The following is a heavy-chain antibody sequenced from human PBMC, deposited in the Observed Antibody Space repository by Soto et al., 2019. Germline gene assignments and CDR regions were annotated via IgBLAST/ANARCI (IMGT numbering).Heavy chain of an antibody. CDR1: GGSISSGGYY. J-gene: IGHJ2*01. D-gene: IGHD3-10*01. Sequence: QVQLQESGPGLVKPSQTLSLTCTVSGGSISSGGYYWSWIRQHPGKGLEWIGYIYYSGSTYYNPSLKSRVTISVDTSKNQFSLKLSSVTAADTAVYYCARVGRKLLWFGEIRSRRWYFDLWGRGTLVTVSS. CDR2: IYYSGST. V-gene: IGHV4-31*03. CDR3: ARVGRKLLWFGEIRSRRWYFDL.